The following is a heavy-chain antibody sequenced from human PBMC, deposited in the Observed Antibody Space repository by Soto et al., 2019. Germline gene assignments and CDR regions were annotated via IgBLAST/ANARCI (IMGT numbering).Heavy chain of an antibody. Sequence: PGGSLRLSCSTSGFTFGDYGMTWFRQAPGKGLEWVGLIRSKSYGKTTEYAASATDRFTISRDDSKRIAYLQMNSLKADDTAVYYCTRERWDYGDHKWYFDLWGRGTLVTVSS. CDR3: TRERWDYGDHKWYFDL. D-gene: IGHD4-17*01. CDR1: GFTFGDYG. V-gene: IGHV3-49*03. CDR2: IRSKSYGKTT. J-gene: IGHJ2*01.